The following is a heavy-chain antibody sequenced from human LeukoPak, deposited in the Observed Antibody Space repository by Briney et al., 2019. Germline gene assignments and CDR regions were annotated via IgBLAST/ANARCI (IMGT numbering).Heavy chain of an antibody. CDR3: ARVSSGEQWLAFDY. J-gene: IGHJ4*02. CDR2: IKDDGSMT. V-gene: IGHV3-74*01. Sequence: PGGSLRLSCAASGFTFSNYWMHWVRQVPGKGLVWVSRIKDDGSMTDYADSVKGRFTISRDNDKNTLYLRMDSQRAEDTAVYYCARVSSGEQWLAFDYWGQGTLVTVFS. CDR1: GFTFSNYW. D-gene: IGHD6-19*01.